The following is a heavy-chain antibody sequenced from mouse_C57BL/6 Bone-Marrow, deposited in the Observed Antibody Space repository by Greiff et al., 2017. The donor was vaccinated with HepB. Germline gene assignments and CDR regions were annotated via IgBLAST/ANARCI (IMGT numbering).Heavy chain of an antibody. D-gene: IGHD2-4*01. CDR2: IYPRSGNT. Sequence: QVQLKESGAELARPGASVKLSCKASGYTFTSYGISWVKQRPGQGLEWIGEIYPRSGNTYYNEKFKGKATLTADKSSSTAYMELRSLTSEDSAVYFCAIYDYDGYWYFDVWGTGTTVTVSS. J-gene: IGHJ1*03. CDR1: GYTFTSYG. V-gene: IGHV1-81*01. CDR3: AIYDYDGYWYFDV.